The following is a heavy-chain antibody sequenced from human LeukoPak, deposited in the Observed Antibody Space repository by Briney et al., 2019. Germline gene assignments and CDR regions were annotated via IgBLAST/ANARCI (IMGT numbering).Heavy chain of an antibody. V-gene: IGHV3-21*01. CDR1: GFTFSSYS. Sequence: GGSLRLSCAASGFTFSSYSMNWVRQAPGKGLEWVSSISSSSSYIYYADSVKGRFTISRDNAKNSLYLQMNSLRAEDTAVYHCARRDKQWLANLFDYWGQGTLVTVSS. CDR3: ARRDKQWLANLFDY. CDR2: ISSSSSYI. J-gene: IGHJ4*02. D-gene: IGHD6-19*01.